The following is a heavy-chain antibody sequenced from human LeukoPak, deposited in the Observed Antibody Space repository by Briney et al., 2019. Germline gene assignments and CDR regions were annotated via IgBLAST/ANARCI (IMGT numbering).Heavy chain of an antibody. CDR1: GFTFSSYG. V-gene: IGHV3-30*03. Sequence: GGSLRLSCAASGFTFSSYGMHWVRQAPGKGLEWVAVISYDGSNKYYADSVKGRFTISRDNSKNTLYLQMNSLRAEDTAVYYCARSHCSGDCYQDYWGQGTLVTVSS. CDR2: ISYDGSNK. D-gene: IGHD2-21*02. CDR3: ARSHCSGDCYQDY. J-gene: IGHJ4*02.